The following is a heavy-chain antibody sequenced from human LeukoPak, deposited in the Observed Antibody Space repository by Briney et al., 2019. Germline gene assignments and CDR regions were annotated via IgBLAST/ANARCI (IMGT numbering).Heavy chain of an antibody. V-gene: IGHV1-69*13. CDR3: ARDLIYGSGSYNYMDV. Sequence: GASVKVSCKASGGTFSSYAISLVRQAPGQGLEWMGGIIPIFGTANYAQKFQGRVTITADESTSTAYMELSSLRSEDTAVYYCARDLIYGSGSYNYMDVWGKGTTVTISS. D-gene: IGHD3-10*01. CDR1: GGTFSSYA. CDR2: IIPIFGTA. J-gene: IGHJ6*03.